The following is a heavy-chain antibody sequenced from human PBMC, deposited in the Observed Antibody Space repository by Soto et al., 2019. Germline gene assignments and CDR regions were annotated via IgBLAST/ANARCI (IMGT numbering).Heavy chain of an antibody. Sequence: EVQVLESGGGLAQPGGSLRLPCTASGLTFNKYAFTWVRQTPGKGLEWLSSITASGGFTKYADSVKGRFTTSRDNPKNTLYLQMNSLRVEDTAVYYCAKDPNGDYIGAFDMWGQGIMVTVSS. V-gene: IGHV3-23*01. J-gene: IGHJ3*02. CDR2: ITASGGFT. CDR1: GLTFNKYA. D-gene: IGHD4-17*01. CDR3: AKDPNGDYIGAFDM.